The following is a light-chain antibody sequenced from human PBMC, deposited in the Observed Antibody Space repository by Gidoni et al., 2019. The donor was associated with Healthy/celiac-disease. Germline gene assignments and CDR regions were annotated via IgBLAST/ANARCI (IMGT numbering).Light chain of an antibody. CDR2: DAS. J-gene: IGKJ5*01. CDR3: QQRSNWPPGIT. Sequence: IASTQSPATLSLSPGERATLPCRASQSFSSYLAWYQQKPGQAPRLLIYDASNRATGIAARFRGSGSGTDFTLTISSLEPEDFAVYYCQQRSNWPPGITFGQXTRLEIK. V-gene: IGKV3-11*01. CDR1: QSFSSY.